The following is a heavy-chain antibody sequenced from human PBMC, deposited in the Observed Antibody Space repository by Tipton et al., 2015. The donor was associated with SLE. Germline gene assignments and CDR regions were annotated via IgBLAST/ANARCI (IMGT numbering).Heavy chain of an antibody. D-gene: IGHD2-21*01. J-gene: IGHJ3*02. V-gene: IGHV4-34*01. Sequence: TLSLTCAVYGGSFSGYYWNWIRQPPGKGLEWIGEISHSGSTYYNPSLKSRVTISVDASKNQFSLKLSSVTAADTAVYYCARDNIVVEIAKGAFDIWGQGTMVTVSS. CDR3: ARDNIVVEIAKGAFDI. CDR2: ISHSGST. CDR1: GGSFSGYY.